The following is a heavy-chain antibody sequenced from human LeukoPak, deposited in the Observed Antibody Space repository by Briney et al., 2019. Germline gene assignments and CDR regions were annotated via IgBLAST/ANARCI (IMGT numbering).Heavy chain of an antibody. CDR3: ARLWHFGDYAYRDIDY. D-gene: IGHD4-17*01. CDR1: GGSISSYY. Sequence: SETLSLTCTVSGGSISSYYWSWIRQPPGKGLEWIGYIYYSGSTNYNPSLKSRVTISVDTSKNQFSLKLSSVTAADTAVYYCARLWHFGDYAYRDIDYWGQGTLVTVSS. CDR2: IYYSGST. V-gene: IGHV4-59*01. J-gene: IGHJ4*02.